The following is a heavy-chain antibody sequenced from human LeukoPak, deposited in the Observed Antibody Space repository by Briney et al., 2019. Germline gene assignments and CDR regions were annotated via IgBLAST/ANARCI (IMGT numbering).Heavy chain of an antibody. CDR2: ISSSSNYI. D-gene: IGHD6-19*01. CDR1: GFTFSNYA. V-gene: IGHV3-21*01. Sequence: PGGSLRLSCAASGFTFSNYAMSWVRQAPGKGLEWVSSISSSSNYIHYADSVKGRFTISRDNAKNSLYLQMNSLRAEDTAVYFCARGTLGAWGWWGQGTLVTVSA. J-gene: IGHJ4*02. CDR3: ARGTLGAWGW.